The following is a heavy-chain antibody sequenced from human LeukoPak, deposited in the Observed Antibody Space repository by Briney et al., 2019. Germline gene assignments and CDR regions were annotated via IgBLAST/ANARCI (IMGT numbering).Heavy chain of an antibody. V-gene: IGHV4-4*07. Sequence: ASETLSLTCTVSGGSISSYYWSWIRQPAGKGLEWIGRIYTSGSTNYNPSLKSRVTMSVDMSKNQFSLKLSSVTAADTAVYYCAGGSTVTLDYWGQGTLVTVSS. D-gene: IGHD4-17*01. J-gene: IGHJ4*02. CDR3: AGGSTVTLDY. CDR2: IYTSGST. CDR1: GGSISSYY.